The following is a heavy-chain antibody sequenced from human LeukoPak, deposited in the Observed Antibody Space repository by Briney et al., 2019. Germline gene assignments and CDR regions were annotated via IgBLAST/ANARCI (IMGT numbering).Heavy chain of an antibody. D-gene: IGHD3-22*01. V-gene: IGHV1-2*02. CDR2: INPNSGGT. CDR1: GYTFTGYY. Sequence: GASVKVSCRASGYTFTGYYMHWVRQAPGQGLEWMGWINPNSGGTNYAQKFQGRVTMTRDTSISTAYMELSRLRSDDTAVYYCARAGYYYDSSDLYYYYGMDVWGQGTTVTVSS. CDR3: ARAGYYYDSSDLYYYYGMDV. J-gene: IGHJ6*02.